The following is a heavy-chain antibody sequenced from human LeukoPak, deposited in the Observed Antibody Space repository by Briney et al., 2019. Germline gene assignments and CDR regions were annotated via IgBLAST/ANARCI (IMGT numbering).Heavy chain of an antibody. J-gene: IGHJ4*02. V-gene: IGHV4-4*02. Sequence: PSGTLSLTCAVSGGSISSSNWWSWVRQPPGKGLEWIGYISYSGSTYYNPSLKSRVTISVDTSKNQFSLKLNSVTAADTAVYYCARGGNYYDSRIYSFDNWGQGILVTVSS. D-gene: IGHD3-22*01. CDR1: GGSISSSNW. CDR3: ARGGNYYDSRIYSFDN. CDR2: ISYSGST.